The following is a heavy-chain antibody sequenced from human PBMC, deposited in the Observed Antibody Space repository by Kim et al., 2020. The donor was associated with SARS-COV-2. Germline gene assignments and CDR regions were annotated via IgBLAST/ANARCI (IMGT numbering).Heavy chain of an antibody. J-gene: IGHJ4*02. CDR1: GFTFSSYA. CDR2: ISGSGGST. D-gene: IGHD3-9*01. V-gene: IGHV3-23*01. CDR3: AKESSYYDILTGYYRNREIDY. Sequence: GGSLRLSCAASGFTFSSYAMSWVRQAPGKGLEWVSAISGSGGSTYYADSVKGRFTISRDNSKNTLYLQMNSLRAEDTAVYYCAKESSYYDILTGYYRNREIDYWGQGTLVTVSS.